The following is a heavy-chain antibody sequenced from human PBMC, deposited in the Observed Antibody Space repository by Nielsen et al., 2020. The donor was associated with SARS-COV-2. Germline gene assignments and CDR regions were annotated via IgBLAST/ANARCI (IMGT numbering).Heavy chain of an antibody. J-gene: IGHJ3*02. Sequence: SETLSLPCTVSGGSLSSRNYYWGWIRQPPGKGLEWIGTIYYSGSVSYNPSLGSRVTISVDTSKKHFSLKLTSVTAADTAVYFCARGDIAVVPAAMFRGDDAFDIWGQGTMVRVSS. D-gene: IGHD2-2*01. CDR2: IYYSGSV. V-gene: IGHV4-39*02. CDR1: GGSLSSRNYY. CDR3: ARGDIAVVPAAMFRGDDAFDI.